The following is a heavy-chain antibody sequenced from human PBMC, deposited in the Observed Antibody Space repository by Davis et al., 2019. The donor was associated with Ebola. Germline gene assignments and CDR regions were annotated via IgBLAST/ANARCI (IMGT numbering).Heavy chain of an antibody. CDR2: INAGNGNT. CDR3: ARGNYDGDYYYYYGMDV. D-gene: IGHD4-17*01. CDR1: GYTFTSYA. J-gene: IGHJ6*02. V-gene: IGHV1-3*01. Sequence: ASVKVSCKASGYTFTSYAMHWVRQAPGQRLEWMGWINAGNGNTKYSQKFQGRVTITRDTSASTAYMELSSLRSEDTAVYYCARGNYDGDYYYYYGMDVWGQGTTVTVSS.